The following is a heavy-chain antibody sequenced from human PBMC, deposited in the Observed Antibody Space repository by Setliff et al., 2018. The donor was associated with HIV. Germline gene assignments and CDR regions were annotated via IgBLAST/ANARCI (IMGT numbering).Heavy chain of an antibody. J-gene: IGHJ4*02. CDR3: VNPSGAMGDFDS. CDR1: GVSINSGDYF. D-gene: IGHD3-16*01. CDR2: ISYRGTT. Sequence: KTSETLSLTCTVSGVSINSGDYFWSWIRQHPGKGLEWIGYISYRGTTYYNPSFKSRVTMSMDTSKNQVSLKLTSVTAADTAVYYCVNPSGAMGDFDSWGQGTLVTVSS. V-gene: IGHV4-31*03.